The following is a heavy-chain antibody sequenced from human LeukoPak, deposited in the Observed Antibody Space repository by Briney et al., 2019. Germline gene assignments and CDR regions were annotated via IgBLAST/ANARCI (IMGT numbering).Heavy chain of an antibody. CDR3: AREEGAPIAAANV. D-gene: IGHD6-13*01. CDR2: ISAYNGNR. J-gene: IGHJ3*01. Sequence: GASVKVSCKASGYTFTTYYISWVRQAPGQELEWMGWISAYNGNRNYAQKFQGRVTMTTDTSTSTAYMELRSLRSDDTAVYYCAREEGAPIAAANVWGLGTMVTVSS. CDR1: GYTFTTYY. V-gene: IGHV1-18*01.